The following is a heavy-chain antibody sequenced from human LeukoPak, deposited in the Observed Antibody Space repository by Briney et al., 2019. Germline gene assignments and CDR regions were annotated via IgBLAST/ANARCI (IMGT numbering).Heavy chain of an antibody. CDR1: GFSFSTYA. Sequence: GGSLRLSCAGSGFSFSTYAIHWVRQTPGKGLEYVSAISDSGRSTHYANSVRGRFTISRDNSKNILFLQMDSLKTEDTAVYYCARGPYHMLTMPTWFSAWGQGTLVTVSS. V-gene: IGHV3-64*01. CDR3: ARGPYHMLTMPTWFSA. D-gene: IGHD2-8*01. J-gene: IGHJ5*02. CDR2: ISDSGRST.